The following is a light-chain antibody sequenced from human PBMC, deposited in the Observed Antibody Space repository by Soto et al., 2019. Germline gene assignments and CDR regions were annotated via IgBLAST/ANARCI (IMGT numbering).Light chain of an antibody. Sequence: QSALTQPRSVSGSPGQSVTISCTGTSSDVGDYNYVSWYQQHPGKTPKVMIYDVSERPSGVPDRFSGSKSGNTASLTISGLQAEDEADYYCCSYAGSYTLIFGGGTKLTVL. CDR3: CSYAGSYTLI. CDR1: SSDVGDYNY. J-gene: IGLJ2*01. CDR2: DVS. V-gene: IGLV2-11*01.